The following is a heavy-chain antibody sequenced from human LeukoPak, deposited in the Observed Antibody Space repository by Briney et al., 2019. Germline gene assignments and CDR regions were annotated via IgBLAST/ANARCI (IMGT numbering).Heavy chain of an antibody. Sequence: GGSLRLSCAASGFTFSSYSMNWVRPAPGKGLEWVSSISSSSSYIYYADSVKGRFTISRDNAKNSLYLQMNSLRAEDTAVYYCTRDPSIFGSGWYEDYWGQGTLVTVSS. D-gene: IGHD6-19*01. J-gene: IGHJ4*02. CDR1: GFTFSSYS. CDR3: TRDPSIFGSGWYEDY. V-gene: IGHV3-21*01. CDR2: ISSSSSYI.